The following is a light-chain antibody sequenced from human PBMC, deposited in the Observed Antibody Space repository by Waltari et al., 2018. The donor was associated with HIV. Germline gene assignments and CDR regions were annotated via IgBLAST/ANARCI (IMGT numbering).Light chain of an antibody. V-gene: IGLV1-40*01. J-gene: IGLJ2*01. CDR3: QSYDSSLNGHVV. CDR1: RSNFGTGYD. CDR2: ANN. Sequence: QSVLTQAPSVSGSPGQRVTISCTGSRSNFGTGYDVQWYQQLPGTAPKLLIYANNQRPSGVPARVSGSKSATSASLVITGLQAEDEAEYYCQSYDSSLNGHVVFGGGTKVTVL.